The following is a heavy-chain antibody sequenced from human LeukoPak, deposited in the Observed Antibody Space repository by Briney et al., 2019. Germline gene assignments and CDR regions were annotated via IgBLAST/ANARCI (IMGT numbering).Heavy chain of an antibody. J-gene: IGHJ3*02. CDR1: GGSISSYY. V-gene: IGHV4-59*01. CDR3: AAQQWLATYAAGGYAFDI. D-gene: IGHD6-19*01. Sequence: SETLSLTCTVPGGSISSYYWSWFRQPPGKGLEWMGYICYSGSSNYNPSLKSRVTISVDTSKNQFSLKLSSVTAADTAVYYCAAQQWLATYAAGGYAFDIWGQGTMVTVSS. CDR2: ICYSGSS.